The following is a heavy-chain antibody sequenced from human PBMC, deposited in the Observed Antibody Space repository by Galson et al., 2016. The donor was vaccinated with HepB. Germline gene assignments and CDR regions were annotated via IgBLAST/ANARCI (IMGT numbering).Heavy chain of an antibody. CDR1: GFTLSSYA. V-gene: IGHV3-23*01. CDR2: ISGTGGTT. CDR3: ARDGYNYVPLDS. D-gene: IGHD5-24*01. J-gene: IGHJ4*02. Sequence: SLRLSCAASGFTLSSYAMSWVRQAPGKGLQWVTSISGTGGTTYYADSVKGRFTIPRDNSKSTMYLQMNGLRAEDTALYYCARDGYNYVPLDSWGQGALVIVSS.